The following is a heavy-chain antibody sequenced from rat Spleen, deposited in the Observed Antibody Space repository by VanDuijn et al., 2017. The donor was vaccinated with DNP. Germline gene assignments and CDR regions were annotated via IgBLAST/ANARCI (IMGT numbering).Heavy chain of an antibody. CDR3: SIYYYSGDNWFGY. CDR1: GFTFSDYN. CDR2: TIFDGSRT. Sequence: EVQLVESGGGLVQPGRSLKLSCAASGFTFSDYNMAWVRQAPKKGLEWVATTIFDGSRTYFRDSVKGRFTISRDNAKSTLYLQMSNLRSEDTATYYCSIYYYSGDNWFGYWGQGTLVTVSS. V-gene: IGHV5S10*01. D-gene: IGHD1-1*01. J-gene: IGHJ3*01.